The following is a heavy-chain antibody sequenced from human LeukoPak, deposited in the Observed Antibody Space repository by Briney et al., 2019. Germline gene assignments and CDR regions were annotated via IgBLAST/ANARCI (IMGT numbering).Heavy chain of an antibody. J-gene: IGHJ5*02. D-gene: IGHD3-16*01. CDR3: ARHGITFGGPPWPVFDP. V-gene: IGHV5-51*01. CDR2: IYPGDSDT. Sequence: GESLKISCKGSGYSFTSYWIGWVGQMPGKGLEWMGIIYPGDSDTRYSPSFQGQATISADKSISTAYLQWSSLKASDTAMYYCARHGITFGGPPWPVFDPWGQGTLVTVSS. CDR1: GYSFTSYW.